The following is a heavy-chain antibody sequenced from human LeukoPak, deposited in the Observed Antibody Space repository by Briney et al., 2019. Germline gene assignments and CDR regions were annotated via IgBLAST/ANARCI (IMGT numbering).Heavy chain of an antibody. V-gene: IGHV3-7*01. Sequence: GGSLRLSCVASGFTFSNHWMSWVRQAPGKGPEWVANIKEDGSEKQYVDSVKGRFTISRDNAQNSLFLQMNSLSVGDTAVYYCGRDMDVWGQGTTVTVSS. CDR2: IKEDGSEK. CDR1: GFTFSNHW. CDR3: GRDMDV. J-gene: IGHJ6*02.